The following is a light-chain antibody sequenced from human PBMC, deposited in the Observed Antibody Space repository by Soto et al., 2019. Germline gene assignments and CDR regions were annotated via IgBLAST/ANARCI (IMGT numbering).Light chain of an antibody. CDR3: LQHNSYPPT. J-gene: IGKJ4*01. V-gene: IGKV1-17*01. CDR1: QVIGGD. Sequence: DIQMTQSPSSLSASVGDRVTITCRASQVIGGDLGWYQQKPGKAPKRLIYAASSLQSGVPSRFSGRGSGTEFTLTISSLQPEDFETYYCLQHNSYPPTFGGGTKVEIK. CDR2: AAS.